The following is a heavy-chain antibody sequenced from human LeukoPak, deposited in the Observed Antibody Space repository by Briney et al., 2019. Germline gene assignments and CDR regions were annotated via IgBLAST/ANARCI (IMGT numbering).Heavy chain of an antibody. J-gene: IGHJ1*01. V-gene: IGHV1-24*01. D-gene: IGHD1-26*01. CDR1: GYTLTELS. CDR2: LDPEDGET. CDR3: ATGRLVGTIPAEYFHR. Sequence: ASVKVSCKVFGYTLTELSIHWVRQAPGKGLEWMGGLDPEDGETVYAQKLQGRVSMTEDTSTDTAYMELSSLRSEDTAVYYCATGRLVGTIPAEYFHRWGQGTLVTVSS.